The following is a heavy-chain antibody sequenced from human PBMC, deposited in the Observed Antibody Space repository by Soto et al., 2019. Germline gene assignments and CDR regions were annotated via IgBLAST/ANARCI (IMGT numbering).Heavy chain of an antibody. D-gene: IGHD6-13*01. V-gene: IGHV4-59*08. J-gene: IGHJ6*03. CDR1: GGSISSYY. CDR3: ASVSFSSSWYAPPGNYYYYDMDV. Sequence: SETLSLTCTVSGGSISSYYWSWIRQPPGKGLEWIGYIYYSGSTNYNPSLKSRVTISADTSKNQFSLKLSSVTAADTVVYFCASVSFSSSWYAPPGNYYYYDMDVWGKGTTVNVAS. CDR2: IYYSGST.